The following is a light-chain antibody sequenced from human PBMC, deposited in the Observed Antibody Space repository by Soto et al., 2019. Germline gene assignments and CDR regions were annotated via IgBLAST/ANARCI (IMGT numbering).Light chain of an antibody. V-gene: IGLV2-14*01. CDR3: SSYTSSSNYV. CDR2: DVS. CDR1: SSDVGGYNY. Sequence: QSVLTQPASVSGSPGQSITISCTGTSSDVGGYNYVSWYQQHPGKAPKLMIYDVSNRPSGVSNRFSGSKPGNTASLTISGLQAEDEADYYCSSYTSSSNYVLGTGTKVTVL. J-gene: IGLJ1*01.